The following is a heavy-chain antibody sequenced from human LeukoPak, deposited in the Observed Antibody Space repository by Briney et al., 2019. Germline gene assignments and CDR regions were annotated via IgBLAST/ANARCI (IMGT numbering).Heavy chain of an antibody. CDR2: ISCIRSYT. CDR1: GFTFSSCS. CDR3: ARPYSSSWDYYYYGMDV. Sequence: PGGSLRLSCAASGFTFSSCSMNWVRQAPGKGLEWVSSISCIRSYTYYADSVKGRFTISRDNAKNSLYLQMNSPRADDTAVYYCARPYSSSWDYYYYGMDVWGQGTTVTVSS. J-gene: IGHJ6*02. D-gene: IGHD6-13*01. V-gene: IGHV3-21*01.